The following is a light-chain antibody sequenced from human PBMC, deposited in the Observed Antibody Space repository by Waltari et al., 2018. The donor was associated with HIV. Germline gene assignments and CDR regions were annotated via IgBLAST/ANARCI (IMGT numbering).Light chain of an antibody. CDR1: TSNIGNNY. V-gene: IGLV1-51*01. J-gene: IGLJ2*01. CDR2: KKY. CDR3: ATWDSSLSAVV. Sequence: QSLLTQPPSVSAATGQKIIISCSGSTSNIGNNYVSWYQHLPGTATKVLIYKKYKQPSGIPDRCSGSKSGTSATLAITVLQTGAEADYYCATWDSSLSAVVFGGGTKVTVL.